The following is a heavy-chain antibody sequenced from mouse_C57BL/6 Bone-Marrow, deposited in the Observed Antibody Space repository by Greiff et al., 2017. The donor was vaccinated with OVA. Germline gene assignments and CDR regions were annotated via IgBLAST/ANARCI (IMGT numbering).Heavy chain of an antibody. CDR1: GYTFTSYW. CDR2: IDPSDSYT. CDR3: AREELLWYFDN. D-gene: IGHD2-1*01. Sequence: QVQLQQSGAELVRPGTSVKLSCKASGYTFTSYWMHWVKQRPGQGLEWIGVIDPSDSYTNYNQKFKGKATLTVATSSSTAYMQLSSLTSEDSAVYYCAREELLWYFDNWGKGTTLTVSS. V-gene: IGHV1-59*01. J-gene: IGHJ2*01.